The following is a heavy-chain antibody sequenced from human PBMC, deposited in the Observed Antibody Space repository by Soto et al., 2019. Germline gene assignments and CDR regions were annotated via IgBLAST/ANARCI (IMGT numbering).Heavy chain of an antibody. CDR3: ARDIGSSWWFDAFDI. Sequence: PSETLSLTCTVSGGSISSYYWSWIRQPAGKGLEWIGRIYTSGSTNYNPSLKSRVTMSVDTSKNQFSLKLSSVTAADTAVYYCARDIGSSWWFDAFDIWGQGTMVTVSS. CDR1: GGSISSYY. CDR2: IYTSGST. J-gene: IGHJ3*02. V-gene: IGHV4-4*07. D-gene: IGHD6-13*01.